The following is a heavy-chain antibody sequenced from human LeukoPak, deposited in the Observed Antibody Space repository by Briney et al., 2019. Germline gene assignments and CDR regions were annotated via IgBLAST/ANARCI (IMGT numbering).Heavy chain of an antibody. CDR1: GGSLRSSYYS. CDR2: IYDSGST. D-gene: IGHD3-10*01. Sequence: SEPLSLTCTVSGGSLRSSYYSWGWLRQPPGKGLEWMGSIYDSGSTYYNPSLKSRVTISVDTSENQFSLKLNSVTAADTAVYYCARHYGPWGQGTLVTVSS. J-gene: IGHJ5*02. V-gene: IGHV4-39*01. CDR3: ARHYGP.